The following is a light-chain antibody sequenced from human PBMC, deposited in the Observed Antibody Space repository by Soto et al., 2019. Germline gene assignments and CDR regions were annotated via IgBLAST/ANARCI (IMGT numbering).Light chain of an antibody. J-gene: IGKJ5*01. V-gene: IGKV1-9*01. CDR3: QQLNSFPIT. CDR2: AAS. CDR1: QGISSY. Sequence: DIQLTQSPSFLSASVGDRVTITCRASQGISSYLAWYQQKPGKAPKLLIYAASTLQSGVPSRFSGSGSETEVTLTINSRQPEDFATYYCQQLNSFPITFGQGTRLEIK.